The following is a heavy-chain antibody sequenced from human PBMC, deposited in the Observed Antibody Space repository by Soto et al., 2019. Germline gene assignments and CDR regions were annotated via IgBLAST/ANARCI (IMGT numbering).Heavy chain of an antibody. CDR3: ARDDRYSSSWAFDY. D-gene: IGHD6-13*01. Sequence: LRLSCAASGFTFSSYSMNWVRQAPGKGLEWVSSISSSSSYIYYADSVKGRFTISRDNAKNSLYLQMNSLRAEDTAVYYCARDDRYSSSWAFDYWGQGTLVTVSS. CDR2: ISSSSSYI. V-gene: IGHV3-21*01. CDR1: GFTFSSYS. J-gene: IGHJ4*02.